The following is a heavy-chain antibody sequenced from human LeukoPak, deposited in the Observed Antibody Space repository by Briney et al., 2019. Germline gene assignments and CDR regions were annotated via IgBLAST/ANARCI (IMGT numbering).Heavy chain of an antibody. Sequence: GGSLRLSCAASGFTFSSYAMGWVRQAPGKGLEWVSAISGSGGSTYYADSVKGRFTISRDNSKNTLYLQMNSLRAEDTAVYYCAREVSTYYDILTGYYTPFSFDYWGQGTLVTVSS. CDR2: ISGSGGST. CDR1: GFTFSSYA. J-gene: IGHJ4*02. V-gene: IGHV3-23*01. D-gene: IGHD3-9*01. CDR3: AREVSTYYDILTGYYTPFSFDY.